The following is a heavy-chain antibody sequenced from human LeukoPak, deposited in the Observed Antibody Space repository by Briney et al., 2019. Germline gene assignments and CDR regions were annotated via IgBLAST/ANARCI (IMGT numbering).Heavy chain of an antibody. CDR3: ASFTYYDILTGYRTSYYYYGMDV. CDR1: GFTFSSYA. CDR2: ISYDGSNK. J-gene: IGHJ6*02. Sequence: GGSLRLSCAASGFTFSSYAMHWVRQVPGKGLEWVAVISYDGSNKYYADSVKGRFTISRDNSKNTLYLQMNSLRAEDTAVYYCASFTYYDILTGYRTSYYYYGMDVWGQGTTVTVSS. D-gene: IGHD3-9*01. V-gene: IGHV3-30-3*01.